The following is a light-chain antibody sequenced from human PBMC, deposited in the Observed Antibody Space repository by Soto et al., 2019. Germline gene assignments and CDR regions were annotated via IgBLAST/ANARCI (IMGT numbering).Light chain of an antibody. CDR2: EGS. CDR3: CSYEGSSVA. CDR1: SSDVGSYNL. J-gene: IGLJ2*01. Sequence: QSVLTQPASVSGSPGQSITISCTGTSSDVGSYNLVSWYQQHPGKAPKLMIYEGSKRPSGVSNRFSGSKSGNTASLTISGVQAEDEAEYYCCSYEGSSVAFGGGTKLTVL. V-gene: IGLV2-23*01.